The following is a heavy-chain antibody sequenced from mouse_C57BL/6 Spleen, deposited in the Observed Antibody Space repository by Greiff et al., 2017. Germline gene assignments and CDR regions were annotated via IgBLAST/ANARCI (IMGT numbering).Heavy chain of an antibody. CDR1: GFSLTSYG. D-gene: IGHD4-1*01. V-gene: IGHV2-5*01. CDR2: ICRGGST. Sequence: QVHVKQSGPGLVQPSHSLSITCTVSGFSLTSYGVHWVRQSPGKGLEWLGVICRGGSTDYNAAFMSRLSITKDNSKSQVFIKMNSLPADDTAIYYCTNWDGKGLAYWGQGTLVTVSA. J-gene: IGHJ3*01. CDR3: TNWDGKGLAY.